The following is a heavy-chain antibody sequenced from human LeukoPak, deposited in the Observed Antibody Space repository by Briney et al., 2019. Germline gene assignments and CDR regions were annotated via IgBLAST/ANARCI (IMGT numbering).Heavy chain of an antibody. J-gene: IGHJ3*02. CDR2: IHSDGNSI. Sequence: GGSLRLSCAASGFTLSGYWMHWVRQAPGKGLVWVSPIHSDGNSINYADSVKGRFTISRDNAKNTLYLQMNSLRDEDTAMYYCASIVGGYYPPVDGFDIWGQGTMVTVSS. CDR1: GFTLSGYW. V-gene: IGHV3-74*01. CDR3: ASIVGGYYPPVDGFDI. D-gene: IGHD3-3*01.